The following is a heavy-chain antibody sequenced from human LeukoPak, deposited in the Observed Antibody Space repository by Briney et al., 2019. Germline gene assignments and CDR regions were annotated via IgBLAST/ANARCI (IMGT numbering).Heavy chain of an antibody. V-gene: IGHV3-48*01. Sequence: GGSLRLSCAASGFTFSSYSMNWVRRAPGKGLDWVSYISSSSSTIYYADSVKGRFTISRDNSKNTLYLQMNNLRAEDTAVYYCARVMTAITNWFDPWGQGTLVTVSS. CDR2: ISSSSSTI. D-gene: IGHD2-21*02. J-gene: IGHJ5*02. CDR3: ARVMTAITNWFDP. CDR1: GFTFSSYS.